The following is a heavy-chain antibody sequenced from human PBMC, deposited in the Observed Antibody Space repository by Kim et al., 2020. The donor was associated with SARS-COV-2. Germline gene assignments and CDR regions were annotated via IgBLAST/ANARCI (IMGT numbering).Heavy chain of an antibody. CDR3: ARSWALRSSWYPDFDY. V-gene: IGHV4-34*01. CDR2: INHSGST. J-gene: IGHJ4*02. D-gene: IGHD6-13*01. Sequence: SETLSLTCAVYGGSFSGYYWSWIRQPPGKGLEWIGEINHSGSTNYNPSLKSRVTISVDTSKNQFSLKLSSVTAADTAVYYCARSWALRSSWYPDFDYWGQGTLVTVSS. CDR1: GGSFSGYY.